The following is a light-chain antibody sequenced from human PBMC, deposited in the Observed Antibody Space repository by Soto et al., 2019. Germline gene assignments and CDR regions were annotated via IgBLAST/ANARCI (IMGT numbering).Light chain of an antibody. CDR1: QSISSW. Sequence: IQLTQSPSSLSASVGDRVTITCRASQSISSWLAWYQQKPGKAPKLLIYDASSLESGVPSRFSGSGSGTEFTLTISSLQPDDFATYYCQQYNSYPITFGQGTRLE. CDR2: DAS. CDR3: QQYNSYPIT. V-gene: IGKV1-5*01. J-gene: IGKJ5*01.